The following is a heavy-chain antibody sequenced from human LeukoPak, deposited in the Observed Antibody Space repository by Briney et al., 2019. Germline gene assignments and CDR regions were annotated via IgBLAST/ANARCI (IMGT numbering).Heavy chain of an antibody. CDR2: IWYDGSNK. J-gene: IGHJ4*02. CDR3: ARAISSGSHPMGW. CDR1: GFTSSSYG. V-gene: IGHV3-33*01. Sequence: GRSLRLSCAASGFTSSSYGMHWVRQAPGKGLEWVAVIWYDGSNKYYADSVKGRFTISRDNSKNTLYLQMNSLRAEDTAVYYCARAISSGSHPMGWWGQGTLVTVSS. D-gene: IGHD1-26*01.